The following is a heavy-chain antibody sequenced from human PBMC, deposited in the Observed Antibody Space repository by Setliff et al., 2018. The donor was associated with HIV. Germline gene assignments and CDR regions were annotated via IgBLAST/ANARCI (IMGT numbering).Heavy chain of an antibody. CDR1: GGSVTSGNFY. D-gene: IGHD3-3*01. CDR3: ARPLTPSYNFWGDALAV. Sequence: PSETLSLTCNVSGGSVTSGNFYWGWIRQPPGKGLEWIGSSHDSGSASYNPSLRRRVTISVDASKNQLSLTLTSVTASDTAVYYCARPLTPSYNFWGDALAVWGQGTVVT. V-gene: IGHV4-39*01. J-gene: IGHJ3*01. CDR2: SHDSGSA.